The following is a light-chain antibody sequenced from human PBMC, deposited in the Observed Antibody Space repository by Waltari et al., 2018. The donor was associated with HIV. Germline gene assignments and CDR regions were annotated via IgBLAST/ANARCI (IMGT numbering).Light chain of an antibody. CDR3: MQALQTPWT. J-gene: IGKJ1*01. Sequence: DIVMTQSPLSLPVTPGEPASISCRSSQSLLHSNGYNYLDWYLQKPGQSPQLLIYLGSNRASGGPDRFSGSGSGTDFTLKISRVEAEDVGVYYCMQALQTPWTFGQGTKVEIK. CDR1: QSLLHSNGYNY. CDR2: LGS. V-gene: IGKV2-28*01.